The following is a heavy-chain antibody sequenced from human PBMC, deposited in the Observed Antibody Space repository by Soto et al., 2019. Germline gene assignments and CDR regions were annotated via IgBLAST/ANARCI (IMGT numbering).Heavy chain of an antibody. J-gene: IGHJ5*02. CDR3: ANSLAVAAGWFDP. Sequence: QAQLVESGGGVVQPGRSLRLSCAASGFTFSSYGMHWVRQAPGKGLEWVAFISYDGSNEYYRDSVKGRFTISRDNSKNTVYLQMNSLRAEDTAVYYCANSLAVAAGWFDPWGQGALVNVSS. D-gene: IGHD6-19*01. V-gene: IGHV3-30*18. CDR2: ISYDGSNE. CDR1: GFTFSSYG.